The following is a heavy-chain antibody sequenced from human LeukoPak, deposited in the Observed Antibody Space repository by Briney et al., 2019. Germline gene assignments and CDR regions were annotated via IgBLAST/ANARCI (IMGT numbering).Heavy chain of an antibody. CDR1: GGSISSYY. D-gene: IGHD4-17*01. J-gene: IGHJ4*02. CDR3: AVLDQNEYGGN. CDR2: VYHSGST. V-gene: IGHV4-59*08. Sequence: SETLSLTCTVSGGSISSYYWSWIRQPPGNGLEWIGCVYHSGSTNYNPSLKSRVTISVDTSKNQFSLKLSSVTAVDTAVYYCAVLDQNEYGGNWGQGTLVTVSS.